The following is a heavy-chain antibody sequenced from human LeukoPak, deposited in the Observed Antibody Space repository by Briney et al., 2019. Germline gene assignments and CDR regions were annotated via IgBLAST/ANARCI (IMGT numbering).Heavy chain of an antibody. J-gene: IGHJ4*02. D-gene: IGHD1-14*01. CDR1: GYTFTDYW. CDR3: ARNHGSHFVDY. V-gene: IGHV5-51*01. Sequence: KRGESLKISCKGSGYTFTDYWIGWVRQMPGKGLEWMGIIYPGDSDTRYSPSFQGQVTISADKSISTAYLQWSSLKASDTATYYCARNHGSHFVDYWGQGTLVTVSS. CDR2: IYPGDSDT.